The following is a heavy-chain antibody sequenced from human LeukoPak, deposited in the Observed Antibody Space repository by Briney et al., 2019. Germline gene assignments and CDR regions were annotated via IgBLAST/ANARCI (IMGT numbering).Heavy chain of an antibody. J-gene: IGHJ6*02. D-gene: IGHD4-17*01. CDR3: ARDDYGDYSYYYGMDV. V-gene: IGHV1-2*02. CDR2: INPNSGGT. Sequence: GASVKVSCRASGYTFTGYYMHWVRQAPGQGLEWMGWINPNSGGTNYAQKFQGRVTMNRDTSISTAYMELSRLRSDDTAVYYCARDDYGDYSYYYGMDVWGQGTTVTVSS. CDR1: GYTFTGYY.